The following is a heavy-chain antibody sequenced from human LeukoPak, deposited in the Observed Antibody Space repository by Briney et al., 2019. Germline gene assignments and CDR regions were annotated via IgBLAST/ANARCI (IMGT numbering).Heavy chain of an antibody. V-gene: IGHV4-39*07. CDR1: GGSISSSSYY. J-gene: IGHJ6*02. CDR2: IYYSGST. CDR3: ARDRSPGGILTGYYPHYYYYYGMDV. Sequence: KASETLSLTCTVSGGSISSSSYYWGWIRQPPGKGLEWIGSIYYSGSTYYNPSLKSRVTISVDTSKNQFSLKLSSVTAADTAVYYCARDRSPGGILTGYYPHYYYYYGMDVWGQGTTVTVSS. D-gene: IGHD3-9*01.